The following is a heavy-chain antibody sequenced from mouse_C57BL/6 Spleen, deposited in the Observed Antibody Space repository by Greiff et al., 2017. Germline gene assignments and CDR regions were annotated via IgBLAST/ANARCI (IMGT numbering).Heavy chain of an antibody. D-gene: IGHD1-1*01. J-gene: IGHJ2*01. CDR2: IDPETGGT. Sequence: QVQLQQSGAELVRPGASVTLSCKASGYTFTDYEMHWVKQTPVHGLEWIGAIDPETGGTAYNQKFKGKAILTADKSSSTAYMELRSLTSEDSAVYYCTVTTVAGGVFDYWGQGTTLTVSS. CDR1: GYTFTDYE. CDR3: TVTTVAGGVFDY. V-gene: IGHV1-15*01.